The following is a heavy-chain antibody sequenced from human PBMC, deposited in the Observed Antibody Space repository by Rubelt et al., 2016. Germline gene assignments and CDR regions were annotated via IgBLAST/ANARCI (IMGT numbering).Heavy chain of an antibody. CDR3: ARLAVAGGVTFDY. CDR2: IYYSGST. Sequence: QVQLQESGPGLVKPSETLSLTCTVSGGSISSYYWSWIRQPPGKGLEWIGYIYYSGSTNYNPSLKSRGTILVDTSKNQFSLKLGSVTAADTAVYYCARLAVAGGVTFDYWGQGTLVTVSP. D-gene: IGHD6-19*01. J-gene: IGHJ4*02. V-gene: IGHV4-59*01. CDR1: GGSISSYY.